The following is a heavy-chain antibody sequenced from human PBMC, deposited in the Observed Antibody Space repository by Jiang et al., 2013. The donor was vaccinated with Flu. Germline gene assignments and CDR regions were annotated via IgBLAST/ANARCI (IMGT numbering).Heavy chain of an antibody. CDR1: GDSIRNDY. V-gene: IGHV4-59*01. D-gene: IGHD3-10*01. CDR2: VHYSGST. Sequence: GPGLVKPSETLSLTCTVSGDSIRNDYWSWFRQTPGRGLEWIGFVHYSGSTHYNPSLKSRVTISPDTSRNQFSLTLTSVTAADTAVYYCARDKAPSGKRWFDPWGRGTLVTVSS. CDR3: ARDKAPSGKRWFDP. J-gene: IGHJ5*02.